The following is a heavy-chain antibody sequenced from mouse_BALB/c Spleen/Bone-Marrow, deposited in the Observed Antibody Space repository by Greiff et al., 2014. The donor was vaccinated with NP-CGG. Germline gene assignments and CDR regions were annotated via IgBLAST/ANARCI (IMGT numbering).Heavy chain of an antibody. J-gene: IGHJ2*01. CDR2: IWGGGST. CDR3: ARLYGNYGGYFDY. Sequence: VMLVESGPGLVAPSQSLSITCTVSGFSLSRYSVHWVRQPPGKGLEWLGMIWGGGSTDYNSALKSRLSISKDNSKSQVFLKMNSLQTGDTAMYYCARLYGNYGGYFDYWGQGTTLTVSS. V-gene: IGHV2-6-4*01. CDR1: GFSLSRYS. D-gene: IGHD2-10*02.